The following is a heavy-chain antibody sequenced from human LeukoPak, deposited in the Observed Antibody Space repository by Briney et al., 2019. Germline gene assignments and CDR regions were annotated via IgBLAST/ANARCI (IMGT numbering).Heavy chain of an antibody. CDR2: MNSDGRAT. D-gene: IGHD6-19*01. CDR1: GFTLSNYW. Sequence: GGSLRLSCAVSGFTLSNYWMHWVRQAPGKGLVWVSRMNSDGRATTYADSVKGRFTISRDNSKNTVYLQMNSLRAEDTAVYWCVKNGALAVDYFHHWGPGTLVTVSS. CDR3: VKNGALAVDYFHH. J-gene: IGHJ1*01. V-gene: IGHV3-74*01.